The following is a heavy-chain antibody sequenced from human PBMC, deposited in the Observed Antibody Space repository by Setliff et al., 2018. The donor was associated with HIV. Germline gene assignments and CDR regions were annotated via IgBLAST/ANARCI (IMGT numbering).Heavy chain of an antibody. D-gene: IGHD3-16*01. CDR2: INHSGST. Sequence: SETLSLTCAVYGGSFSGYCWSWIRQPPGKRLEWIGEINHSGSTNYNPSLKSRVTISVDMSKNQFSLKLSSVTAADTAVYYCARGSKGGFFDYWGQGTLVTVSS. V-gene: IGHV4-34*01. CDR3: ARGSKGGFFDY. CDR1: GGSFSGYC. J-gene: IGHJ4*02.